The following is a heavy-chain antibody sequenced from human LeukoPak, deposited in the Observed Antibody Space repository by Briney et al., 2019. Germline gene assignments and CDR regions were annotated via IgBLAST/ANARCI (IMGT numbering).Heavy chain of an antibody. V-gene: IGHV4-59*01. CDR3: AREVPIVRGLRWDY. D-gene: IGHD3-10*01. Sequence: TSETLSLTCTVSGDSISIYYWNWVRQSPGKGLEWIGYIYYSGSTNCDPSLKSRVTISIDTSKNQFSLKLRSVTAADTAVYYCAREVPIVRGLRWDYWGQGTLVTVSS. CDR1: GDSISIYY. J-gene: IGHJ4*02. CDR2: IYYSGST.